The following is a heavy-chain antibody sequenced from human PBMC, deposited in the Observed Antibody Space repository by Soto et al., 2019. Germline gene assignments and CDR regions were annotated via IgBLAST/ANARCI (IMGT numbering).Heavy chain of an antibody. CDR1: NFILTTYG. CDR3: VKAPSAPRIHPDYYYNLPV. J-gene: IGHJ6*03. V-gene: IGHV1-18*01. Sequence: ASVKVSCKASNFILTTYGVTWVRQAPGHGLEWMGWISASNGNTKYAQKFQARVTMTIDTSTGTAYMDLRSLRSDGTADYYCVKAPSAPRIHPDYYYNLPVGGKGATVPVSS. CDR2: ISASNGNT.